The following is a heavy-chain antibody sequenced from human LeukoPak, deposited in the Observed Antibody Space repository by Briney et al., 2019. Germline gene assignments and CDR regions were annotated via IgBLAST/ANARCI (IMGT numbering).Heavy chain of an antibody. V-gene: IGHV1-2*02. CDR1: GYTFTGYY. Sequence: ASVKVSCKASGYTFTGYYMHWVRQAPGQGLEWMGWINPNSGGTNYAQKFQGRVTMTRDTSISTAYMELSRLRPDDTAVYYCARGKKSDILTGCPPLHDYWGQGTLVTVSS. CDR3: ARGKKSDILTGCPPLHDY. CDR2: INPNSGGT. D-gene: IGHD3-9*01. J-gene: IGHJ4*02.